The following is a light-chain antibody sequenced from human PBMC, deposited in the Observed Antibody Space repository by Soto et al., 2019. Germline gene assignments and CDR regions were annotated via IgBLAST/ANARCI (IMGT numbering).Light chain of an antibody. V-gene: IGKV3-15*01. Sequence: EIVVTQSPATLSVSAGERATLSCRASQSVSRNLAWYQQKPGQAPRLLIYGASTRAAGIPARFSGSGSGTEFTLTISSLQSEDFAVYYCQQYNNWPPPFGQGTKVE. J-gene: IGKJ1*01. CDR2: GAS. CDR3: QQYNNWPPP. CDR1: QSVSRN.